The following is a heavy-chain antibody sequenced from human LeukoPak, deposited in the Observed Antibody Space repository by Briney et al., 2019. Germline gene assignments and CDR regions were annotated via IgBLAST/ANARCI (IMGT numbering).Heavy chain of an antibody. CDR3: ARYCSSTSCYYTTFDY. CDR1: GGSISSGGYY. J-gene: IGHJ4*02. Sequence: SETLSLTCTVSGGSISSGGYYWSWIRQHPGKGLEWIGSIYYSGSTNYNPSLQGRVTISLDTSRNQFSLKLSSVTAADTAVYYCARYCSSTSCYYTTFDYWGQGTLVTVSS. V-gene: IGHV4-31*03. CDR2: IYYSGST. D-gene: IGHD2-2*01.